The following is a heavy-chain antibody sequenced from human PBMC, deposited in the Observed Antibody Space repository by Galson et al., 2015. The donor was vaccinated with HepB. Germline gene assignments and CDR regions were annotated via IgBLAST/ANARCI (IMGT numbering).Heavy chain of an antibody. CDR3: ARLSRRIAVAGTNY. CDR2: IYYSGST. D-gene: IGHD6-19*01. CDR1: GGSISSSSYY. Sequence: SETLSLTCTVSGGSISSSSYYWGWIRQPPGKGLEWIGSIYYSGSTYYNPSLKSRVTISVDTSKNQFSLKLSSVTAADTAVYYCARLSRRIAVAGTNYWGQGTLVTVSS. V-gene: IGHV4-39*01. J-gene: IGHJ4*02.